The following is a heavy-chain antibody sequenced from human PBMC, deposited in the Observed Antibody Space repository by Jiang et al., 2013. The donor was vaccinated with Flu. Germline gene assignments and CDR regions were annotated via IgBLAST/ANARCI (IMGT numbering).Heavy chain of an antibody. J-gene: IGHJ4*02. CDR2: IIPGTDNI. CDR3: GRDSVTDPGSYLDY. Sequence: GAEVKKPGASVKVSCKTSGYTFINYVIHWVRQAPGQSPEWMGRIIPGTDNIIYSHKFQGRVTMTEDTSASTVYMELGSLTSEDTSVYYCGRDSVTDPGSYLDYWGQGTLVTVSS. D-gene: IGHD1-1*01. CDR1: GYTFINYV. V-gene: IGHV1-3*01.